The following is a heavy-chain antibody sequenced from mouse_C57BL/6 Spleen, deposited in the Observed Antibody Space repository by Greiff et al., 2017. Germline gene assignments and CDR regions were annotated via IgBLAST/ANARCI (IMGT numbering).Heavy chain of an antibody. CDR2: IHPNSGST. V-gene: IGHV1-64*01. CDR1: GYTFTSYW. CDR3: ARWHDCGDWYFDV. J-gene: IGHJ1*03. D-gene: IGHD2-4*01. Sequence: QVQLQQPGAELVKPGASVKLSCKASGYTFTSYWMHWVKQRPGQGLEWIGVIHPNSGSTNYNEKFKGKATLTVDKSSSTSYMQLSSLTSEDSAVYYGARWHDCGDWYFDVWGTGTTVTVSA.